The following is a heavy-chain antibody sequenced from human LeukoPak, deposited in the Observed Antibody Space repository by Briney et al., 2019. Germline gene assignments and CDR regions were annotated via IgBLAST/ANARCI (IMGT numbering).Heavy chain of an antibody. D-gene: IGHD1-14*01. CDR1: GFNFSKYS. V-gene: IGHV3-64*01. J-gene: IGHJ6*03. CDR3: ARVGPWVNPDYYYCYMDV. CDR2: ISSNGGGT. Sequence: GGSLRLSCAASGFNFSKYSMHWVRQAAGKGLEYVSAISSNGGGTYYANSVKGRFTISRDNAKNSLYLQMNSLRAEDTAVYYCARVGPWVNPDYYYCYMDVWGKGTTVTVSS.